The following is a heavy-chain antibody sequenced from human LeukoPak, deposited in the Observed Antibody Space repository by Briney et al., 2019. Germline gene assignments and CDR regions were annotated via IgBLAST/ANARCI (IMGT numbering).Heavy chain of an antibody. J-gene: IGHJ5*02. CDR3: TRSPDPPPSSSLAS. CDR2: IRSKVYGGTT. V-gene: IGHV3-49*03. CDR1: GFTFGDYA. Sequence: GGSLRLSCTASGFTFGDYAMSWFRQAPGKGLECVGIIRSKVYGGTTEYAASVKGRFTILRDDSKSIAYLQMNSLKTEDTAVYYCTRSPDPPPSSSLASWGKGTWVTVS.